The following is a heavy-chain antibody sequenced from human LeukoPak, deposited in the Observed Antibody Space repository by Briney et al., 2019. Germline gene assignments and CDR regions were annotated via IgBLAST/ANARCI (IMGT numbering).Heavy chain of an antibody. CDR1: GYPISSGYY. CDR2: IYHSGST. CDR3: ATLDYYYMDV. V-gene: IGHV4-38-2*02. J-gene: IGHJ6*03. Sequence: SETLSLTCTVSGYPISSGYYWGWIRQPPGKGLEWIGSIYHSGSTYYNPSLKSRVTISVDTSKNQFSLKLSSVTAADTAVYYCATLDYYYMDVWGKGTTVTISS.